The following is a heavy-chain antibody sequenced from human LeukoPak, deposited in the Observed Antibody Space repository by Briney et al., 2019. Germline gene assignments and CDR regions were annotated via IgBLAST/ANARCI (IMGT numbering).Heavy chain of an antibody. D-gene: IGHD3-22*01. CDR1: GFTFSDHY. V-gene: IGHV3-72*01. CDR2: IRNKATSYTT. J-gene: IGHJ3*01. Sequence: GGSLRLSCAASGFTFSDHYMDWVRQAPGKGLEWVGRIRNKATSYTTDYAASVRGRFTISRSDSENSLYLQMNSLKSEDTALYYCARGLNSGYYYDLDGFDLWGQGTTVTVSS. CDR3: ARGLNSGYYYDLDGFDL.